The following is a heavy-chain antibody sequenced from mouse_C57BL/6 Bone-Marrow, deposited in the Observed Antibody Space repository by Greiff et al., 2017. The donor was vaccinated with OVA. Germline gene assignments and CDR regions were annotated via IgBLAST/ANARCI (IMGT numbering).Heavy chain of an antibody. CDR2: FHPYNDDT. D-gene: IGHD2-4*01. V-gene: IGHV1-47*01. J-gene: IGHJ1*03. CDR1: GYTFTTYP. CDR3: ARSWDYDPYWYFDV. Sequence: QVQLQQSGAELVKPGASVKMSCKASGYTFTTYPIEWMKQNHGKSLEWIGNFHPYNDDTKYNEKFKGKATLTVEKSSSTVYLELSRVTSDDSAVYYCARSWDYDPYWYFDVWGTGTTVTVSS.